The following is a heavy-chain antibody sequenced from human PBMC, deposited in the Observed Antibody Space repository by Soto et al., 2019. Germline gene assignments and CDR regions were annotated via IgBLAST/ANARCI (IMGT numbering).Heavy chain of an antibody. Sequence: SETLSLTCAIYGGSFSGYYWSWLRQPPGKGLEWIGEINHSGSTNYNPSLKSRVTISADTSKNQFSLKLSSVTAADTAVYYCARGYGRNSDYWGQGTLVIGSS. D-gene: IGHD3-10*01. CDR3: ARGYGRNSDY. CDR1: GGSFSGYY. CDR2: INHSGST. V-gene: IGHV4-34*01. J-gene: IGHJ4*02.